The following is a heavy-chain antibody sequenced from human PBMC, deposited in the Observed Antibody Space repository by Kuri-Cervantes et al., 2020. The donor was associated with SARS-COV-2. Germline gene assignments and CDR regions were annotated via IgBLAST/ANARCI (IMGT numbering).Heavy chain of an antibody. Sequence: GGSLRLSCAASGFTFSSYAMHWVRQAPGKGLEWVTVISYDGNNKYYADSVKGRFTFSRDNSKNTLYLQMNSLRAEDRALYYCARAHTFLEWSSDAFVIWGQGTMVTVSS. D-gene: IGHD3-3*01. CDR3: ARAHTFLEWSSDAFVI. CDR2: ISYDGNNK. CDR1: GFTFSSYA. V-gene: IGHV3-30-3*01. J-gene: IGHJ3*02.